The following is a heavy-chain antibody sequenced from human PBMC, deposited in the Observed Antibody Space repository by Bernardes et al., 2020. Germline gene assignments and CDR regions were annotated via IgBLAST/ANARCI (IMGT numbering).Heavy chain of an antibody. D-gene: IGHD6-19*01. Sequence: SETLSLTCTVSGGSVSSGDYYWSWIRQPPGKGLEWIGYIYYSGSAYYNPSLKSRVTISVDTSKNQFSLKLRSVTAADAAVYYCARVRLASGGYFELWGRGTLVAVSS. V-gene: IGHV4-30-4*01. CDR2: IYYSGSA. CDR1: GGSVSSGDYY. J-gene: IGHJ2*01. CDR3: ARVRLASGGYFEL.